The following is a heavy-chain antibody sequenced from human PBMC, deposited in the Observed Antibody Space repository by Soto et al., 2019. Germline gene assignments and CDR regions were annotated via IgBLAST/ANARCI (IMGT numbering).Heavy chain of an antibody. CDR1: GYTFTSYG. CDR3: ARPDPYGSSFDY. CDR2: ISAYNGNT. Sequence: ASVKVSCKASGYTFTSYGISWVRQAPGQGLEWMGWISAYNGNTNYAQKLQGRVTMTTDTSTSTAYMELRSLRSDDAAVYYCARPDPYGSSFDYWGQGTLVTVSS. V-gene: IGHV1-18*01. J-gene: IGHJ4*02. D-gene: IGHD3-10*01.